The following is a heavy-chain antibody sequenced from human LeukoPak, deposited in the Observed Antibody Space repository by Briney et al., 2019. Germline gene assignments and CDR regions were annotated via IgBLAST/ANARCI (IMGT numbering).Heavy chain of an antibody. V-gene: IGHV3-7*01. CDR3: ARDNNLEFDY. CDR2: INLDGSGR. Sequence: GGSLRLSCVASKFSFSSYWMSWLRHVPGKGLEWVANINLDGSGRYYVDSVKGRFTISRDNAKNSLFLQMNSLRVEDTALYYCARDNNLEFDYWGQGTLVTVSS. CDR1: KFSFSSYW. J-gene: IGHJ4*02. D-gene: IGHD2/OR15-2a*01.